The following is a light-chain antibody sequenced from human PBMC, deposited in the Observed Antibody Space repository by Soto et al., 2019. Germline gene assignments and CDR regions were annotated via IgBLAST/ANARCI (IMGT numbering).Light chain of an antibody. V-gene: IGLV2-14*01. J-gene: IGLJ1*01. Sequence: QSVLTQPASLSGSPGQSITISCTGTSSDIGAYYYVSWFQQHPGKAPKLMISEVNNRPSGVSNRFSGSKSGNTAYLTISGLQVEDEAEYFCLSFTTTSTPVFGIVTKVTVL. CDR1: SSDIGAYYY. CDR2: EVN. CDR3: LSFTTTSTPV.